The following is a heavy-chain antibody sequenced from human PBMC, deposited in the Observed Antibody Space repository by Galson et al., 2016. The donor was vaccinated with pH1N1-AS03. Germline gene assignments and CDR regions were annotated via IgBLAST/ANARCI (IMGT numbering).Heavy chain of an antibody. CDR3: TTGVPMSGGALDS. J-gene: IGHJ4*02. D-gene: IGHD3-16*01. V-gene: IGHV3-15*01. CDR1: GRIFSNLW. Sequence: SLRLSCAASGRIFSNLWMMWVRQSPGKGPEWVGRIKSTVHGETTDYAAPVKGRFTIPRDDSKNTVYLQMNSLKTEDTALYYCTTGVPMSGGALDSWGQGTPVTVSS. CDR2: IKSTVHGETT.